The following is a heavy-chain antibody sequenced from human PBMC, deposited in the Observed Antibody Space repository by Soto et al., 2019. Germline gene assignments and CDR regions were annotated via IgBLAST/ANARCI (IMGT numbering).Heavy chain of an antibody. Sequence: PGGSLRLSCAASEFAFSNYAMSWVRQAPGKGLEWVSAISYGGGTTYYADSVKGRFTISRDNSKNSLYLQMNSLRAEDTAVYYCARAPYYYDSRGYWAYWGQGTLVTVSS. V-gene: IGHV3-23*01. CDR3: ARAPYYYDSRGYWAY. J-gene: IGHJ4*02. D-gene: IGHD3-22*01. CDR2: ISYGGGTT. CDR1: EFAFSNYA.